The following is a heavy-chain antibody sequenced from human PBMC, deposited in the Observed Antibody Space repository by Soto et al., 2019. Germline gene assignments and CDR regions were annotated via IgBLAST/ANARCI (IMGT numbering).Heavy chain of an antibody. J-gene: IGHJ6*02. D-gene: IGHD2-2*02. CDR1: GFTFSSYD. CDR2: ISRSGSTI. Sequence: PGGSLRLSCAASGFTFSSYDMNWVRLAPGKGLEWVSYISRSGSTIYYADSVQGRFTISRDNAKNSLFLQMNSLRVEDTAVYYCAREYTAWPLAYGLDVWGQGTTVTVSS. V-gene: IGHV3-48*03. CDR3: AREYTAWPLAYGLDV.